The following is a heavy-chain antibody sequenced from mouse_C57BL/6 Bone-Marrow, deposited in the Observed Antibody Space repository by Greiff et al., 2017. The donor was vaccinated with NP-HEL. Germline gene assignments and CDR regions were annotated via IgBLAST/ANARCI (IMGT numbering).Heavy chain of an antibody. D-gene: IGHD2-5*01. CDR3: TRSHYSNYGGMDY. V-gene: IGHV1-5*01. J-gene: IGHJ4*01. CDR2: IYPGNSDT. CDR1: GYTFTSYW. Sequence: EVKLVESGTVLARPGASVKMSCKTSGYTFTSYWMHWVKQRPGQGLEWIGAIYPGNSDTSYNQKFKGKAKLTAVTSASTAYMELSSLTNEDSAVYYWTRSHYSNYGGMDYWGQGTSVTVSS.